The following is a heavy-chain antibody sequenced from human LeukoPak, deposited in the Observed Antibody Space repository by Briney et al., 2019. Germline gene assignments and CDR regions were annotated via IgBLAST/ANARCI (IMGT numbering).Heavy chain of an antibody. CDR3: ARAVVGSSGWYIGGGPRYFDY. J-gene: IGHJ4*02. D-gene: IGHD6-19*01. V-gene: IGHV4-34*01. Sequence: KPSETLSLTCAVYGGSFSGYYWSWIRQPPGKGLEWIGEINHSGSTNYNPSLKSRVTISVDKSKNQFSLKLSSVTAADTAVYYCARAVVGSSGWYIGGGPRYFDYWGQGTLVTVSS. CDR2: INHSGST. CDR1: GGSFSGYY.